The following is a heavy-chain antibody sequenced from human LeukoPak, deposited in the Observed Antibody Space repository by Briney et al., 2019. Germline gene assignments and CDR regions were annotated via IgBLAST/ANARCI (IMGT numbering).Heavy chain of an antibody. J-gene: IGHJ4*02. CDR1: GYTFAGYY. V-gene: IGHV1-2*02. D-gene: IGHD3-22*01. Sequence: AASVKVSCKASGYTFAGYYMHWVRQAPGQGLEWMGWINPNSGGTNYAQKFQGRVTMTRDTSISTAYMELSRLRSDDTAVYYCARVNPDSLGYNYWGQGTLVTVSS. CDR2: INPNSGGT. CDR3: ARVNPDSLGYNY.